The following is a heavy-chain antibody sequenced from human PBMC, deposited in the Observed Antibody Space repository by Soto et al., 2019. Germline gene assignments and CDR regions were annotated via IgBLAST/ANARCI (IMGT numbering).Heavy chain of an antibody. CDR2: ISKDGNDE. Sequence: QVQLVESGGGVVQPGTSLGLSCVVSGVSFSTNAMHWVRQAPGKGLEWVAAISKDGNDEFYADSMKGRFTISRDNSKNMLYLQITSLEPEDTAVYFCATGGILTPGQRGLCDYWGQGTLVTVSS. V-gene: IGHV3-30*03. CDR1: GVSFSTNA. J-gene: IGHJ4*02. D-gene: IGHD3-9*01. CDR3: ATGGILTPGQRGLCDY.